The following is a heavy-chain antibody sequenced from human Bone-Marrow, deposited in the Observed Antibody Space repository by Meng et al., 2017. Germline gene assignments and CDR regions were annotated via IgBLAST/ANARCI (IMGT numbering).Heavy chain of an antibody. J-gene: IGHJ4*02. CDR2: INHSGST. Sequence: QVQLQQWGAGLLKPSETLSLTCAVNGGSFSGYYWSWIRQPPGKGLEWIGAINHSGSTNSNPSLKSRVTISADASKNQFSLQLSSVTAADTAVYYCARHLSCSGAVCFFDFWGQGTLVTVSS. D-gene: IGHD2-15*01. CDR1: GGSFSGYY. CDR3: ARHLSCSGAVCFFDF. V-gene: IGHV4-34*01.